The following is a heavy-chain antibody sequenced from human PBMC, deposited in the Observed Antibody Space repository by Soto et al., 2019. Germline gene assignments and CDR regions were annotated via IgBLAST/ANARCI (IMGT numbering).Heavy chain of an antibody. CDR2: ISYDGSNK. D-gene: IGHD1-20*01. CDR1: GFTFSNYG. V-gene: IGHV3-30*18. Sequence: ESGGGVVQPGRSLRLSCAASGFTFSNYGMHWVRQAPGKGLEWVAVISYDGSNKYYADSVKGRFTISRDNSKNTLYLQMNSLRAEDTAVYHCAKVLTGPSLDYWGQGTLVTVSS. J-gene: IGHJ4*02. CDR3: AKVLTGPSLDY.